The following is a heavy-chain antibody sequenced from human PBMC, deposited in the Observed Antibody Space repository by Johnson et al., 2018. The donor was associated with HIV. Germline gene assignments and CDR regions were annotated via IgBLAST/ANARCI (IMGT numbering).Heavy chain of an antibody. J-gene: IGHJ3*02. Sequence: VQLVESGGGVVQPGRSLRLSCAASGFTFSSYGMHWVRQAPGKGLEWVAVIWYDGSNKYYADSVKGLFTISRDNSKNTLYLQMNSLRAEDTAVYYCATQGGTTSFDIWGQGTMVTVSS. CDR3: ATQGGTTSFDI. CDR1: GFTFSSYG. V-gene: IGHV3-33*01. D-gene: IGHD1-7*01. CDR2: IWYDGSNK.